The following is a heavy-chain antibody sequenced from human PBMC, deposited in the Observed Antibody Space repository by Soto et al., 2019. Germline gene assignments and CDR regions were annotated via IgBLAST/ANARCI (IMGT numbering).Heavy chain of an antibody. V-gene: IGHV4-34*01. J-gene: IGHJ6*02. CDR1: GGSFSDYY. CDR2: ITHSGST. Sequence: NPSETLSLTCALYGGSFSDYYWGWIRQPPGKRLECIGEITHSGSTNYNPSLKSRVTLSVDTSKNQFSLNLTSVTAADTAVYYCARGLRASFGVRLSYYYYGMDVWGQGTTVTVSS. D-gene: IGHD3-10*01. CDR3: ARGLRASFGVRLSYYYYGMDV.